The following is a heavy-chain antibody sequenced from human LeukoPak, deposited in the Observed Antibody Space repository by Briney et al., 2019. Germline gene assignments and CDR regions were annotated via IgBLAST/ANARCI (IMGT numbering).Heavy chain of an antibody. Sequence: GGSLRLSCAASGFTFSSYGMHWVRQAPGKGLEWVAFIRYDGSNKYYADSVKGRFTISRDNSKNTLYLQMNSLRAEDTAVYYCAREVVGATRYYFDYWGQGTLVTVSS. CDR1: GFTFSSYG. CDR2: IRYDGSNK. D-gene: IGHD1-26*01. J-gene: IGHJ4*02. CDR3: AREVVGATRYYFDY. V-gene: IGHV3-30*02.